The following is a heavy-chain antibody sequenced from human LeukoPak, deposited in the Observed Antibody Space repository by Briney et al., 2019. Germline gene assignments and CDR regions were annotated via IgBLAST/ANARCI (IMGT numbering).Heavy chain of an antibody. Sequence: SETLSLTCTVSGGSITNYYWSWIRQPPGEGLEWIGYIHNSGSSSYNPSLRSRATISMEKAKTQFSLKLTSVTPTDTAVYYCARVSSTVAPWFDPWGQGTLVTASS. CDR2: IHNSGSS. J-gene: IGHJ5*02. V-gene: IGHV4-59*01. CDR1: GGSITNYY. D-gene: IGHD5-12*01. CDR3: ARVSSTVAPWFDP.